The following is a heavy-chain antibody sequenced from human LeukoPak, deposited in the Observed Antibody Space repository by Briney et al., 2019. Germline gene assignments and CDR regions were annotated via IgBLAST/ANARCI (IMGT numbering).Heavy chain of an antibody. Sequence: ASVKVSCKASGYTFTGYYMHWVRQAPGQGPEWMGWINPDSDGTYYAQKFQGRVTMTRDTSITTAYMELSRLRSDDTAVYYCARGGIVVVPAAIGRNNWFDPWGQGTLVTVSS. CDR3: ARGGIVVVPAAIGRNNWFDP. D-gene: IGHD2-2*02. V-gene: IGHV1-2*02. CDR1: GYTFTGYY. CDR2: INPDSDGT. J-gene: IGHJ5*02.